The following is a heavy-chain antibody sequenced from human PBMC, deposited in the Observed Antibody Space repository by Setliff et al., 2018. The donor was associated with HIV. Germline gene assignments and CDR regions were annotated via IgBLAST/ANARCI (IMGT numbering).Heavy chain of an antibody. V-gene: IGHV1-69*04. D-gene: IGHD1-1*01. CDR1: GNTLRNNA. CDR3: ARVGPESLPYTWDDEADTFDI. J-gene: IGHJ3*02. CDR2: LIPVLGEP. Sequence: SVKVSCKASGNTLRNNAIGWVRQAPGQGLEWMGSLIPVLGEPHYAQSFQGRVTISADTSTSTAYLELRSLRSDDTAVYYCARVGPESLPYTWDDEADTFDIWGQGTMVTVSS.